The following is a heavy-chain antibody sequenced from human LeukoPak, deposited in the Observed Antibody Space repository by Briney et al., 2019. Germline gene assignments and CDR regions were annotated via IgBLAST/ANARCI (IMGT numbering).Heavy chain of an antibody. D-gene: IGHD1-26*01. Sequence: GGSLRLSCLTSGFTLSTNAMSWVRQAPGKGLEWISGISGSGASTYYADSVKGRFTISRDDSRNTLYLQMNSLRGDDTAVYYCAKEGIAGGFDYWGQGTLVTVSS. CDR2: ISGSGAST. CDR1: GFTLSTNA. CDR3: AKEGIAGGFDY. V-gene: IGHV3-23*01. J-gene: IGHJ4*02.